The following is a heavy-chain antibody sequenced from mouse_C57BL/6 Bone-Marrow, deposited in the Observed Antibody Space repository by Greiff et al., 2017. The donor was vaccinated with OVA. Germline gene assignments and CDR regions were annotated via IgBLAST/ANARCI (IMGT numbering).Heavy chain of an antibody. CDR3: ARRCYYGSTVDY. Sequence: EVKLVESGGGLVQPGGSLKLSCAASGFTFSDYYMYWVRQTPEKRLEWVAYISNGGGSTYYPDTVKGRFTISRDNSKNTLYLQMSRLKSEDAAVYYCARRCYYGSTVDYWGQGTTLTVSS. D-gene: IGHD1-1*01. CDR2: ISNGGGST. J-gene: IGHJ2*01. V-gene: IGHV5-12*01. CDR1: GFTFSDYY.